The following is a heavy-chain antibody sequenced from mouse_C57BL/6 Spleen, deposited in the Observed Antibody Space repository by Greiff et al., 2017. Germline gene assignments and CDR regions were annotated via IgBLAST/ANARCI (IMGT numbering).Heavy chain of an antibody. Sequence: EVQLQQSGPELVKPGASVTIPCKASGYTFTDYNMDWVKQSHGKSLEWIGDINPNNGGTIYNQKFKGKATLTVDKSSSTAYMELRSLTSEDTAVYYCARPYYYGSSYRFDYWGQGTTLTVSS. V-gene: IGHV1-18*01. CDR3: ARPYYYGSSYRFDY. J-gene: IGHJ2*01. D-gene: IGHD1-1*01. CDR1: GYTFTDYN. CDR2: INPNNGGT.